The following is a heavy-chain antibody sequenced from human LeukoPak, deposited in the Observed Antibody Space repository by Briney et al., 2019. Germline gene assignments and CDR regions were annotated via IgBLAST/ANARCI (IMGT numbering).Heavy chain of an antibody. CDR2: MNPNSGNT. D-gene: IGHD2-2*02. J-gene: IGHJ6*04. CDR1: GYTFTSYD. Sequence: VASVKVSCKASGYTFTSYDINWVRQATGQGLEWMGWMNPNSGNTGYAQKFQGRVTITADESTSTAYMELSSLRSEDTAVYYCARCSSTSCYRDYYYYGMDVWGKGTTVTVSS. CDR3: ARCSSTSCYRDYYYYGMDV. V-gene: IGHV1-8*01.